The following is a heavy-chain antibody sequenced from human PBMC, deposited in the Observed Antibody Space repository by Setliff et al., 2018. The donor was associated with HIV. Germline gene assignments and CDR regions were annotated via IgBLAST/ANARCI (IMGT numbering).Heavy chain of an antibody. V-gene: IGHV4-31*02. J-gene: IGHJ4*02. CDR1: GGSISSGGYY. D-gene: IGHD3-10*01. CDR3: ARDRGTRYGSGKDFDS. Sequence: SETLSLTCTVSGGSISSGGYYWSRIRQHPGKGLEWIGNIHSSGSTNYNPSLKSRVTISVDTSKNQFSLKLTSVTAADTAVYYCARDRGTRYGSGKDFDSWGQGILVTVSS. CDR2: IHSSGST.